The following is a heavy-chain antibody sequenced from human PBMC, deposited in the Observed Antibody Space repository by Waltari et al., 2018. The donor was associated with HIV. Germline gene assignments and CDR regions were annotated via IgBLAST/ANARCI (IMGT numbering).Heavy chain of an antibody. CDR3: ARAVLRYFDNWFDP. Sequence: QVQLQESGPGLVKPSETLSPTCAVSGSSISSGYYWGWIRQPPGKGLEWIGSLYHSGDTYYNPSLKSRISISLDTSKNHFSLKLSSVTAADTAVYFCARAVLRYFDNWFDPWGQGTLVTVS. CDR1: GSSISSGYY. D-gene: IGHD3-9*01. V-gene: IGHV4-38-2*01. CDR2: LYHSGDT. J-gene: IGHJ5*02.